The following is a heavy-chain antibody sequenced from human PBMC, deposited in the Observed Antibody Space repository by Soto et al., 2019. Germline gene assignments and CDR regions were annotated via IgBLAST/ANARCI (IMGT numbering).Heavy chain of an antibody. Sequence: GESLKISCKGSGYSFTSYRISWVRQMPGKGLEWMGRIDPSDSYTNYSPSFQGHVTISADKSISTAYLQWSSLKASDTAMYYCARITFHCSSTSCHPAYYYYYGMDVWGQGTTVTVSS. V-gene: IGHV5-10-1*01. CDR3: ARITFHCSSTSCHPAYYYYYGMDV. CDR1: GYSFTSYR. J-gene: IGHJ6*02. CDR2: IDPSDSYT. D-gene: IGHD2-2*01.